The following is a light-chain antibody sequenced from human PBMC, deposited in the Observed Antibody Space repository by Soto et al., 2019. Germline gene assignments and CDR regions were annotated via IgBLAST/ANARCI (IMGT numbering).Light chain of an antibody. J-gene: IGKJ3*01. CDR2: GAS. CDR1: QSVSSSY. Sequence: EIVLTQSPGTLSLSPGERATLSCRASQSVSSSYLAWYQQKPGQAPRLLIYGASSRATGIPDRFRGSGSVTDFTLTISRLEPEDFAVYYCQQYGSSPPFTFGPGTKVHIK. V-gene: IGKV3-20*01. CDR3: QQYGSSPPFT.